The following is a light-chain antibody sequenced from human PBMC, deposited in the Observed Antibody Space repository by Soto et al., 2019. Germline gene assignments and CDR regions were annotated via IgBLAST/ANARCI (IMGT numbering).Light chain of an antibody. V-gene: IGLV2-11*01. CDR1: SSDVGGYNC. Sequence: QSALTQPRSVSGSPGQSVTISCTGTSSDVGGYNCVSWYQQHPGKAPKLVIYDVSKRPSGVPDRFSGSKSANTASLTISGLQAEDEADYYCCSYAGTSLWVFGGGTKPTVL. J-gene: IGLJ3*02. CDR2: DVS. CDR3: CSYAGTSLWV.